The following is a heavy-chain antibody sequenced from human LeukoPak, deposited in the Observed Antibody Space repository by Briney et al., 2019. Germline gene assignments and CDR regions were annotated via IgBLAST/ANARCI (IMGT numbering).Heavy chain of an antibody. CDR2: ISGSGGSK. CDR1: GLTFSSYA. V-gene: IGHV3-23*01. D-gene: IGHD1-26*01. CDR3: AKVSRYSGSYYSFWRRPNWFDP. Sequence: GGSLRLSCAASGLTFSSYAMSCVRQAPGKGLEWVSAISGSGGSKYYADSVKGRFTISRDNSKNTLYLQMNSLRAEDTAVYYCAKVSRYSGSYYSFWRRPNWFDPWGQGTLVTVSS. J-gene: IGHJ5*02.